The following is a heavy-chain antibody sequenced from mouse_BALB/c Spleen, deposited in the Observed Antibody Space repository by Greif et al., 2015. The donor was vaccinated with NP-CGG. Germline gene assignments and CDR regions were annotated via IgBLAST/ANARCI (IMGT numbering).Heavy chain of an antibody. V-gene: IGHV1-7*01. Sequence: VQLQQSGAELAKPGASVEMSCKASGYTFTSYWMRWVKQRPGQGLEWIGYINPSTGYTEYNQKFKDKATLTADKSSSTAYMQLSSLTSEDSAVYYCARSYEGYFDVWGAGTTVTVSS. D-gene: IGHD1-1*01. CDR1: GYTFTSYW. CDR3: ARSYEGYFDV. J-gene: IGHJ1*01. CDR2: INPSTGYT.